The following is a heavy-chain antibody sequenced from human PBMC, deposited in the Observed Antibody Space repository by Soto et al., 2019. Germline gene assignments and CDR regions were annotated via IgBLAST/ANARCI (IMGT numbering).Heavy chain of an antibody. D-gene: IGHD4-17*01. V-gene: IGHV1-3*01. CDR3: ARDRTTSSTRRFDY. Sequence: QVQLVQSGAEVKKPGASVKVSCKASGYSFTNYAIHWVRQAPGQRLEWMGWISGADGNTRYSPKFQGRLTISTDTSASTAYMELSSLRSEDTAVFYCARDRTTSSTRRFDYWGQGTLVTVSS. CDR2: ISGADGNT. CDR1: GYSFTNYA. J-gene: IGHJ4*02.